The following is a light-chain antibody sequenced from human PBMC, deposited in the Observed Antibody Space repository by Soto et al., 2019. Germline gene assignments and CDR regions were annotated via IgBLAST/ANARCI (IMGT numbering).Light chain of an antibody. V-gene: IGLV4-69*01. CDR3: QTWGTGIHVV. CDR1: SGHSSYA. Sequence: QPVLTQSPSASASLGASVKLTCTLSSGHSSYAIAWHQQQPEKGPRYLMKFNSDGSHSKGDGIPDRFSGSSSGAERYLTISSLQSEDEADYYCQTWGTGIHVVFGGGTKVTVL. J-gene: IGLJ2*01. CDR2: FNSDGSH.